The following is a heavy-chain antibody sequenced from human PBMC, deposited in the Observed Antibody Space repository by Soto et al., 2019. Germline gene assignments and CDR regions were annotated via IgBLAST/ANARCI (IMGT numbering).Heavy chain of an antibody. CDR3: ARDNDGFDY. CDR1: SVSITSSNW. D-gene: IGHD2-8*01. CDR2: ISHSGTV. Sequence: SATLSLACDVSSVSITSSNWWNWVRQPPGKGLEWLGKISHSGTVNYNATLRSRVTISVDKPKNQLSLKLMSVTAAETAVYYCARDNDGFDYWGPGILVT. V-gene: IGHV4-4*02. J-gene: IGHJ4*02.